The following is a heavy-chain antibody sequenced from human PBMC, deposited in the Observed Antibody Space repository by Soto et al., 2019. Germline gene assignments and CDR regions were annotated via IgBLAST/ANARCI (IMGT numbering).Heavy chain of an antibody. V-gene: IGHV3-30*18. J-gene: IGHJ1*01. CDR3: PKQLDSKRYFQR. CDR2: ISYDGSEK. CDR1: GFTFSSYG. D-gene: IGHD3-22*01. Sequence: QVQLVESGGGVVQPGKSLRLSCAVSGFTFSSYGMHWVRQAPGKGLEWVAVISYDGSEKYYADSVKGRFTISRDNSKNTLYLQMDSLRAEDTAVYYCPKQLDSKRYFQRWGQGTLVTVSS.